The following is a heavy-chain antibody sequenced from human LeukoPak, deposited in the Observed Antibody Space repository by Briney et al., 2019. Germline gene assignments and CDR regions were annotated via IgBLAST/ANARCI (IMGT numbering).Heavy chain of an antibody. V-gene: IGHV3-30*03. J-gene: IGHJ4*02. CDR1: GFTFSSYG. Sequence: PGRSLRLSCAASGFTFSSYGMHWVRQAPGKGLEWVAVISYDGSNKYYADSVKGRFTISRDNSKNTLYLQMNSLRAEDTAVYYCARGLRGYSYGRPIDYWGQGTLVTVSS. D-gene: IGHD5-18*01. CDR3: ARGLRGYSYGRPIDY. CDR2: ISYDGSNK.